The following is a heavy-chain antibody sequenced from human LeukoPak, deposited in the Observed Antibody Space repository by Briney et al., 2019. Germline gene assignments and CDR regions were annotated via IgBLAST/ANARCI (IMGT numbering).Heavy chain of an antibody. D-gene: IGHD3-22*01. CDR3: ARDVGYDSSGSYPFYFDY. V-gene: IGHV3-7*05. Sequence: GGSLRLSCAASRFTFSSYWMTWVRQAPGKGLEWVANINQDGSEKHYVDSVQGRFTISRDNAKNSLYLQMNSLRAEDTAVYYCARDVGYDSSGSYPFYFDYWGLGTLVTVPS. J-gene: IGHJ4*02. CDR2: INQDGSEK. CDR1: RFTFSSYW.